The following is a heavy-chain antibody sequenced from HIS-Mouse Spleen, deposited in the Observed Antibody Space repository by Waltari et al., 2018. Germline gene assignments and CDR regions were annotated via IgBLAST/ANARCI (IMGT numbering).Heavy chain of an antibody. J-gene: IGHJ2*01. D-gene: IGHD6-13*01. CDR3: AREIPYSSSWYDWYFDL. CDR1: GGSISSSSYY. Sequence: QLQLQESGPGLVKPSETLSLTCTVSGGSISSSSYYWGWIRQPPGKGLEWIGSIYYSGNTYPNPSLKSRVTISVDTSKNQFSLKLSSVTAADTAVYYCAREIPYSSSWYDWYFDLWGRGTLVTVSS. CDR2: IYYSGNT. V-gene: IGHV4-39*07.